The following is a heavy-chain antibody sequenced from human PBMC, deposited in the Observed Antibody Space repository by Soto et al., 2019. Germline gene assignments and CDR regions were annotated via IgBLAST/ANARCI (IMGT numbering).Heavy chain of an antibody. J-gene: IGHJ5*02. CDR3: ARHRRNSDYGDYVFNWFDP. D-gene: IGHD4-17*01. CDR1: GGSISSSSYY. Sequence: TLSLTCTVSGGSISSSSYYWGWIRQPPGKGLEWIGSIYYSGSTYYNPSLKSRVTISVDTSKNQFSLKLSSVTAADTAVYYCARHRRNSDYGDYVFNWFDPWGQGTLVTVSS. CDR2: IYYSGST. V-gene: IGHV4-39*01.